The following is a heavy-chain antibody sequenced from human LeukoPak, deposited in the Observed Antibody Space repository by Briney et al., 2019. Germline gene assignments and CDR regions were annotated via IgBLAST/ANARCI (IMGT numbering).Heavy chain of an antibody. J-gene: IGHJ5*02. V-gene: IGHV4-31*03. CDR3: ARVRWITIFGGFGGFDP. D-gene: IGHD3-3*01. CDR1: GGSISSGGYY. Sequence: SQTLSLTCTVSGGSISSGGYYWSWIRQHPGKGLEWIGYIYYSGSTYYNPSLKSRVTISVDTSKNQFSLKLSSVTAADTAVYYCARVRWITIFGGFGGFDPWGQGTLVTVSS. CDR2: IYYSGST.